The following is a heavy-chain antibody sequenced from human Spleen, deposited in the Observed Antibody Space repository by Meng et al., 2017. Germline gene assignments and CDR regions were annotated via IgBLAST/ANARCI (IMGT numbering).Heavy chain of an antibody. J-gene: IGHJ4*02. CDR1: GASISSSDW. Sequence: ETWHGLVKLSGTLTLNWAVSGASISSSDWWSWVRQPPGKGLEWIGEIYNSGNTTYNPSLKSRVTISVDKSKNQFSLKLSSVTAADTAVYYCASGDITNFDYWGQGTLVTVSS. V-gene: IGHV4-4*02. CDR3: ASGDITNFDY. D-gene: IGHD1-20*01. CDR2: IYNSGNT.